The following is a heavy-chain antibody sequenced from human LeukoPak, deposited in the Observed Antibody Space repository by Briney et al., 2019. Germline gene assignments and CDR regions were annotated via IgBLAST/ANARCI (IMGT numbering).Heavy chain of an antibody. CDR2: IWYDGSNK. CDR3: ARDREVVAAYYFDY. V-gene: IGHV3-33*01. J-gene: IGHJ4*02. Sequence: GGSLRLSCAASGFTFSSYGMHWVRQAPGKGLEWVAVIWYDGSNKYYADSVKGRFTISRDNSKNTLYLQMNSLRAEDTAVYYCARDREVVAAYYFDYWGQGTLVTVSS. CDR1: GFTFSSYG. D-gene: IGHD2-15*01.